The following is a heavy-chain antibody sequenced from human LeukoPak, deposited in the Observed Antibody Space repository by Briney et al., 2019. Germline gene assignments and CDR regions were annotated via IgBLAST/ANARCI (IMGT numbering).Heavy chain of an antibody. V-gene: IGHV3-30*03. CDR1: GFTFSSYV. CDR3: ARHLSPVVRASPMGY. J-gene: IGHJ4*02. D-gene: IGHD3-10*01. CDR2: ITYDGYYK. Sequence: GGSLRLSCAASGFTFSSYVMHWVRQAPGKGLEWVALITYDGYYKYYSDSVKGRFTISSDTSKNTLYLQMNSLRAEDTAVYYCARHLSPVVRASPMGYWGQGTPVTVSS.